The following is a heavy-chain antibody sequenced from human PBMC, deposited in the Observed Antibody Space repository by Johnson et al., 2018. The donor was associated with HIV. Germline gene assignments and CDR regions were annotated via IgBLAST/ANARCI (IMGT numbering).Heavy chain of an antibody. V-gene: IGHV3-30*02. CDR2: IRYDGSKK. Sequence: QVLLVESGGGLVQPGGSLRLSCAASGFTFSSYAMSWVRQAPGKGLEWVALIRYDGSKKYYADSVKGRFTISRDNSKNTMDLQMNSLRAEDTAVYYCATSTVSDSSSWYNREMAFDMWGQGTKITVSS. D-gene: IGHD6-13*01. J-gene: IGHJ3*02. CDR3: ATSTVSDSSSWYNREMAFDM. CDR1: GFTFSSYA.